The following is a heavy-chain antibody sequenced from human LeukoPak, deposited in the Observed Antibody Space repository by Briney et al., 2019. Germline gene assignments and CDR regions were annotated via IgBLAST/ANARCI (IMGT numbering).Heavy chain of an antibody. V-gene: IGHV4-4*07. CDR2: IYTSGST. J-gene: IGHJ3*02. CDR3: ARDGHYYDSSGDAFDI. Sequence: PSETLSLTCTVSGGSISSYYWSWIRQPAGKGLEWIGRIYTSGSTNYNPSLKSRVTMSVATSKTQFSLKLSSVTAADTAVYYCARDGHYYDSSGDAFDIWGQGTMVTVSS. CDR1: GGSISSYY. D-gene: IGHD3-22*01.